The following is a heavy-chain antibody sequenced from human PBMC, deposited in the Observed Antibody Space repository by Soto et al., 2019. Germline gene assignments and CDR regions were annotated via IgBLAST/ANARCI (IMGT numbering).Heavy chain of an antibody. CDR3: ARTRYDFWSGYSPFDY. V-gene: IGHV4-59*08. CDR2: IYYSGST. CDR1: GGSISSYY. Sequence: SETLSLTCTVSGGSISSYYWSWIRQPPGKGLEWIGYIYYSGSTNYNPSLKSRVTISVDTSKNQFSLKLSSVTAADTAVYYCARTRYDFWSGYSPFDYWGQGTLVTVSS. J-gene: IGHJ4*02. D-gene: IGHD3-3*01.